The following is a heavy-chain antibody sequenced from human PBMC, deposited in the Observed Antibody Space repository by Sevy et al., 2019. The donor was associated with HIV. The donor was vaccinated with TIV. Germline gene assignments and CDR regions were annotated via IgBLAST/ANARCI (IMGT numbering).Heavy chain of an antibody. CDR2: IIPIFGTA. D-gene: IGHD2-15*01. CDR3: ARDFLGYCSGGSCYNWFDP. J-gene: IGHJ5*02. Sequence: SVKVSYKASGGTFSSYAISWVRQAPGQGLEWMGGIIPIFGTANYAQKFQGRVTITADESTSTAYMELSSLRSEDTAVYYCARDFLGYCSGGSCYNWFDPWGQGTLVTVSS. CDR1: GGTFSSYA. V-gene: IGHV1-69*13.